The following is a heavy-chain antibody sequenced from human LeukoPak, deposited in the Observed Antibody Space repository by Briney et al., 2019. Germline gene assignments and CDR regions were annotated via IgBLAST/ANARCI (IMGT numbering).Heavy chain of an antibody. D-gene: IGHD6-13*01. CDR2: ITSRSSYT. Sequence: PGGSLRLSCAASGFTFSSDSMNWVRQAPGKGLEWVSSITSRSSYTYYTDSMKGRFTISRDNAKNSLYLQVNSLRAEDTAIYYCARDPIASAASGGDSWGQGTLVTVSS. J-gene: IGHJ4*02. V-gene: IGHV3-21*01. CDR1: GFTFSSDS. CDR3: ARDPIASAASGGDS.